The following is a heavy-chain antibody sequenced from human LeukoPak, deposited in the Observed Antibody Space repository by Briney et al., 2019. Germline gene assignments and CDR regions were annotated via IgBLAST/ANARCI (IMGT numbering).Heavy chain of an antibody. J-gene: IGHJ4*02. D-gene: IGHD6-19*01. V-gene: IGHV3-23*01. CDR1: GFTFSSYA. CDR2: ISGSGGST. Sequence: GGSLRLSCAASGFTFSSYAMSWVRQAPGKGLEWVSAISGSGGSTYYADSVKGRFTISRDNSRNTLYLQMNSLRAEDMAVYYCAKDYSSGWYGVGFDYWGQGTLVTVSS. CDR3: AKDYSSGWYGVGFDY.